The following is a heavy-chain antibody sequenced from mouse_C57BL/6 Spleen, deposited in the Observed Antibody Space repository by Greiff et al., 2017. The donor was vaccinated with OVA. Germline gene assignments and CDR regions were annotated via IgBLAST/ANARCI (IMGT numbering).Heavy chain of an antibody. CDR3: AISDSSGYVCYAMYY. CDR1: GYTFTSYW. Sequence: QVQLQQPGAELVKPGASVKLSCKASGYTFTSYWMQWVKQRPGQGLEWIGEIDPSDSYTNYNQKFKGKATLTVDTSSSTASMQLSNLTSEDSAVYYCAISDSSGYVCYAMYYWGQGTSVTVSS. CDR2: IDPSDSYT. D-gene: IGHD3-2*02. V-gene: IGHV1-50*01. J-gene: IGHJ4*01.